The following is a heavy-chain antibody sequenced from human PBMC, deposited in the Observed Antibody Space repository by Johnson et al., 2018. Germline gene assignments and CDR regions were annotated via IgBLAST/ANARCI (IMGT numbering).Heavy chain of an antibody. CDR2: IKQAGSEE. V-gene: IGHV3-7*01. CDR3: ARDQGQQLVTRDFQH. D-gene: IGHD6-13*01. CDR1: GFTFSSYW. Sequence: EVQLVESGGGLVQPGGSLRLSCAASGFTFSSYWMSWVRQAPGKGLEWVANIKQAGSEEYYVDSVKGRFTISRDNAKNSLYLQMNSRRAEDTAVYYCARDQGQQLVTRDFQHWGQGTLVTVSS. J-gene: IGHJ1*01.